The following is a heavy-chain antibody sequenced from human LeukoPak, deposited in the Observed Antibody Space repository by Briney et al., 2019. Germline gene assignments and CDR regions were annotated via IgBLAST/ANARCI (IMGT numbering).Heavy chain of an antibody. J-gene: IGHJ4*02. CDR2: IYLDGRA. CDR1: GFAVSSKY. CDR3: VRDAETSLAN. Sequence: GGSLRLSCAASGFAVSSKYMNWVRLAPGKWLEWVTVIYLDGRADYADSVKGRVTISSVNSKNTVYLQMNSLKDEDTAVYYCVRDAETSLANWGQGTLVTVSP. V-gene: IGHV3-66*01. D-gene: IGHD5-24*01.